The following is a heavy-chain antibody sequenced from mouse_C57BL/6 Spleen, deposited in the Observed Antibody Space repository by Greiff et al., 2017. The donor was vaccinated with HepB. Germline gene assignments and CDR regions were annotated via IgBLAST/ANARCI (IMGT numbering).Heavy chain of an antibody. Sequence: QVQLQQSGAELARPGASVKLSCKASGYTFTSYGISWVKQRTEQGLEWIGEIYPRSGNTYYNAKFKGKATLTADKSSSTAYMELRSLTSKDSAFYFCVSLFLILVLYYYAVGYAMDYWGQGTSVTVSS. J-gene: IGHJ4*01. D-gene: IGHD1-1*01. V-gene: IGHV1-81*01. CDR3: VSLFLILVLYYYAVGYAMDY. CDR2: IYPRSGNT. CDR1: GYTFTSYG.